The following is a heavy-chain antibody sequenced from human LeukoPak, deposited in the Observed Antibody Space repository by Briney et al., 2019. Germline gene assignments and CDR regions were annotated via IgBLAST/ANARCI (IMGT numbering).Heavy chain of an antibody. V-gene: IGHV3-21*01. CDR3: AREKLSFFDSSGYFDH. J-gene: IGHJ4*02. CDR2: ISSSSSYI. D-gene: IGHD3-22*01. Sequence: PGGSLRLSCAASGFTFSTYSMNWVRQAPGKGLEWVSSISSSSSYIYYADSVRGRFTISRDNAKNSLFLQMSRLRAEDTAVYYCAREKLSFFDSSGYFDHWGQGTLVTVSS. CDR1: GFTFSTYS.